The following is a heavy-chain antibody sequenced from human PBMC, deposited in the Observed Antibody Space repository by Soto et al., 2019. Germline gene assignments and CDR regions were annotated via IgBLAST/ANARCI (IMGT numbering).Heavy chain of an antibody. Sequence: QVQLVESGGGVVQPGRSLRLSCAASGFTFSSFGMHWVRQAPGRGLEWVAVASYDGSYQYYADSVKGRFTISRDNSKNTLYLQVNSLRAEDTAVYYCAKERSVVATTPDFDYWGQGTQFTVSS. V-gene: IGHV3-30*18. CDR3: AKERSVVATTPDFDY. D-gene: IGHD5-12*01. CDR2: ASYDGSYQ. J-gene: IGHJ4*02. CDR1: GFTFSSFG.